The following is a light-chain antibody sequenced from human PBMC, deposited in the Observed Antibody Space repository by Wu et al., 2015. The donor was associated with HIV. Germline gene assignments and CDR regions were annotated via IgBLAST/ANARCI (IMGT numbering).Light chain of an antibody. J-gene: IGKJ4*01. Sequence: DIQLTQSPSFLSASVGDRVSITCRASQDINTYLAWYQQKPGKAPNLLIYAASTLQNGVPSRFSGSGSGTEFTLTISSLQPEDSASYYCQQLNSYPLTFGGGTKVRSN. CDR2: AAS. CDR1: QDINTY. V-gene: IGKV1-9*01. CDR3: QQLNSYPLT.